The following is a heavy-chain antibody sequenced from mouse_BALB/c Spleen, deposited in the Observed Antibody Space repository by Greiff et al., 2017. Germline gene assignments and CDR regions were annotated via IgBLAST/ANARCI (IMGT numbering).Heavy chain of an antibody. CDR3: TRQLGWDAMDY. CDR1: GDSITSGY. D-gene: IGHD3-2*01. V-gene: IGHV3-8*02. J-gene: IGHJ4*01. CDR2: ISYSGST. Sequence: EVKVEESGPSLVKPSQTLSLTCSVTGDSITSGYWNWIRKFPGNKLEYMGYISYSGSTYYNPSLKSRISITRDTSKNQYYLQLNSVTTEDTATYYCTRQLGWDAMDYWGQGTSVTVSS.